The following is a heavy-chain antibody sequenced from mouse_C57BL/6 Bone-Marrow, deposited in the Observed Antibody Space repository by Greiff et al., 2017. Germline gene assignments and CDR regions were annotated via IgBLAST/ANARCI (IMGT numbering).Heavy chain of an antibody. CDR2: IDPSDSYT. J-gene: IGHJ1*03. CDR3: ARRSGYPWYFDV. CDR1: GYTFTSYW. V-gene: IGHV1-69*01. D-gene: IGHD2-2*01. Sequence: VKLQESGPELVKPGASVKLSCKASGYTFTSYWMHWVKQRPGQGLEWIGEIDPSDSYTNYNQKFKGKSTLTVDKSSSTAYMQLSSLTSEDSAVYYCARRSGYPWYFDVWGTGTTVTVSS.